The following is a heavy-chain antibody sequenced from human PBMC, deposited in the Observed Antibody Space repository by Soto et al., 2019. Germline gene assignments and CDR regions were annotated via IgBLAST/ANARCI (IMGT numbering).Heavy chain of an antibody. D-gene: IGHD3-22*01. CDR1: GYTFTSYG. J-gene: IGHJ3*02. CDR2: ISAYNGNT. Sequence: ASVKVSCKASGYTFTSYGISWVRQAPGQGLEWMGWISAYNGNTNYAQKFQGRVTITADKSTTTAYMELSSLRSEDTAVYYCAGVVGTTYYYDSSGYYHYDAFDIWGQGTMVTVSS. CDR3: AGVVGTTYYYDSSGYYHYDAFDI. V-gene: IGHV1-18*01.